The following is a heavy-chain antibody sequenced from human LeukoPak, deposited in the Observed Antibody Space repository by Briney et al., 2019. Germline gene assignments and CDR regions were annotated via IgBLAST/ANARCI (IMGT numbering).Heavy chain of an antibody. J-gene: IGHJ4*02. V-gene: IGHV1-46*01. CDR2: INPSGGST. D-gene: IGHD5-18*01. Sequence: GASVKVSCKASRYTFTHYYMHWVRQVPGQGLEWMGTINPSGGSTSYAQKFQGRVTVTRDTSTSTVYMELSSLRTEDTAVFYCARAYTYGLNYWGQGTLVTVSS. CDR3: ARAYTYGLNY. CDR1: RYTFTHYY.